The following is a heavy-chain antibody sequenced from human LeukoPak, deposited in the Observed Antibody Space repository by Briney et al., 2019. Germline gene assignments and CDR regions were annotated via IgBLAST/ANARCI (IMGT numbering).Heavy chain of an antibody. V-gene: IGHV3-30-3*01. J-gene: IGHJ4*02. CDR3: ASAVSGYNTHFDY. CDR2: ISYDGSNK. Sequence: GRSLRLSCAASGLTFSSYAMHWVRQAPGKGLELVAVISYDGSNKYYADSVKGRFTISRDNSKNTLYLQMNSLRAEDTAVYYCASAVSGYNTHFDYWGQGTLVTVSS. CDR1: GLTFSSYA. D-gene: IGHD5-12*01.